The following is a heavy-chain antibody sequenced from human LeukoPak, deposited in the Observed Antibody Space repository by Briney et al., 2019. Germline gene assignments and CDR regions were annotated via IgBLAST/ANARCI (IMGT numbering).Heavy chain of an antibody. V-gene: IGHV4-59*01. CDR2: IYYSGST. CDR3: ARDVQNYYYYYMDV. J-gene: IGHJ6*03. CDR1: GGSISSYY. Sequence: SETLSLTCTVSGGSISSYYWSWIRQPPGKELEWIGYIYYSGSTNYNPSLKSRVTISVDTSKNQFSLNLSSVTAADTAVYYCARDVQNYYYYYMDVWGKGTTVTVSS.